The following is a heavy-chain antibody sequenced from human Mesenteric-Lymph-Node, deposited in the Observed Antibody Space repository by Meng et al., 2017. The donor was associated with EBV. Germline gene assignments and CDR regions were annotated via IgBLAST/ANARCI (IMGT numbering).Heavy chain of an antibody. CDR2: ISSSGSST. D-gene: IGHD3-16*02. Sequence: QVQLVESGGGLVKPGGSLRLSCEASGLKLSDYYMSWVRQAPGKGLEWVSYISSSGSSTYYADSVKGRFSISRDNAKNSLYLQMSSLRADDTAVYYCARGRGMVSYYFDHWGQGNLGTVSS. CDR3: ARGRGMVSYYFDH. J-gene: IGHJ4*02. CDR1: GLKLSDYY. V-gene: IGHV3-11*01.